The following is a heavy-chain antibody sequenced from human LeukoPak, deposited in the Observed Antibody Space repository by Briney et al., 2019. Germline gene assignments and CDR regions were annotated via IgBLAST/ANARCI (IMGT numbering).Heavy chain of an antibody. CDR3: ARVGYDSRGYYRDAFDI. J-gene: IGHJ3*02. Sequence: SQTLSLTCAISGDSVSSNSAAWNWIRQSPSRGLEWLGRTYYRSKWYNDYAVSVKSRITINPDPSKNQFSLQLNSVTPEDTAVYYCARVGYDSRGYYRDAFDIWGQGTMVTVSS. D-gene: IGHD3-22*01. CDR1: GDSVSSNSAA. V-gene: IGHV6-1*01. CDR2: TYYRSKWYN.